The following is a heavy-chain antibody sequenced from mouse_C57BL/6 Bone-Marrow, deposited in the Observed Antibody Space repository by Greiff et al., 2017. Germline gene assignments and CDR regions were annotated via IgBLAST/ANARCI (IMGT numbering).Heavy chain of an antibody. CDR1: GFTFSDYY. J-gene: IGHJ2*03. D-gene: IGHD2-14*01. Sequence: EVQLVESGGGLVQPGGSLKLSCAASGFTFSDYYMYWVRQTPEKRLEWVAYISNGGGSTYYPDTVKGRFTISRDNAKNTLYLQRSRLKSEDTAMYYCAREGGGYYFDYWGQGTSLTVSS. V-gene: IGHV5-12*01. CDR2: ISNGGGST. CDR3: AREGGGYYFDY.